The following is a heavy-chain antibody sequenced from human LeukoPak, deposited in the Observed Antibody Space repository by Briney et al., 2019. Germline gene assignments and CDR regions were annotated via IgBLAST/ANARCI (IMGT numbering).Heavy chain of an antibody. CDR3: ARRGGRYYDSSGYLPDWFDP. V-gene: IGHV4-4*07. Sequence: SSETLSLTCTVSGGSISSYYWSWIRQPAGKGLEWIGRIYTSGSTNYNPSLKSRVTMSVDTSKNQFSLKLSSVTAADTAVYYCARRGGRYYDSSGYLPDWFDPWGQGTLVTVTS. D-gene: IGHD3-22*01. CDR2: IYTSGST. J-gene: IGHJ5*02. CDR1: GGSISSYY.